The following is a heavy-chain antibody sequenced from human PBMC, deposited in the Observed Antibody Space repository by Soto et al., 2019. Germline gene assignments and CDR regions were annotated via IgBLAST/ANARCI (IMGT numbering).Heavy chain of an antibody. D-gene: IGHD6-6*01. J-gene: IGHJ4*02. Sequence: QVQLVQSGAQVKKPGASVKVSCKASGYTFTNYGITWVRQAPGQGLEWMGWISAYNDNTNYAQKVQGRVTMTTDTSTSTAYRELRSLKSDDTAGYLCARANSEYSTSPCDYWGQGTLVTVSS. V-gene: IGHV1-18*01. CDR3: ARANSEYSTSPCDY. CDR1: GYTFTNYG. CDR2: ISAYNDNT.